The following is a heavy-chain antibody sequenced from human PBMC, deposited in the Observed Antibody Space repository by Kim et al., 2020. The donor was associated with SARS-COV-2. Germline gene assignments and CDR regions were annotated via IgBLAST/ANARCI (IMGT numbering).Heavy chain of an antibody. CDR3: ARGTTSYFDY. CDR2: NK. V-gene: IGHV3-33*01. D-gene: IGHD1-1*01. Sequence: NKYYAAPVQGRFTISRDNSKNTLYLQMNNLRDDYTAVYYCARGTTSYFDYWGQGTLVTVSS. J-gene: IGHJ4*02.